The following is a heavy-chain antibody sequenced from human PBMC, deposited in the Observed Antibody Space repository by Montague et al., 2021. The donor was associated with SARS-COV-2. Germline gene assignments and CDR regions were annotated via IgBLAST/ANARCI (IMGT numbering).Heavy chain of an antibody. D-gene: IGHD3/OR15-3a*01. CDR3: ARDLGRTGYYYGLDV. J-gene: IGHJ6*02. CDR2: FYYSGST. V-gene: IGHV4-31*03. Sequence: TLSLTCTVSGGSISSGGYYWSWIRQLPGKGLEWLGYFYYSGSTYYNPSLKSRVFISADMSKNQSFLNSTSVTAADAAVYYCARDLGRTGYYYGLDVWGQGTTVTVSS. CDR1: GGSISSGGYY.